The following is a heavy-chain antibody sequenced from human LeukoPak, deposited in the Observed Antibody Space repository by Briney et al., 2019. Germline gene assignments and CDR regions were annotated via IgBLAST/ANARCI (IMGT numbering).Heavy chain of an antibody. V-gene: IGHV1-2*02. J-gene: IGHJ4*02. CDR3: ARGIPVAGIDY. CDR1: GYTFTGYY. Sequence: ASVKVSCKASGYTFTGYYMHWVRQAPGQGLEWMGWINPNSGATNYAQKFQGRVTMTRDTSISTAYMELSRLRSDDTAIYYCARGIPVAGIDYWGQGALVTVSS. D-gene: IGHD6-19*01. CDR2: INPNSGAT.